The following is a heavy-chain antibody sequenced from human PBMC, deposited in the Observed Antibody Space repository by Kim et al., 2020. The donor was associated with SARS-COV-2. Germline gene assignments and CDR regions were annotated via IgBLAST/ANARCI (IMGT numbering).Heavy chain of an antibody. J-gene: IGHJ5*02. Sequence: ASVKVSCKASGYTFTSYAMNWVRQAPGQGLEWMGWINTNTGNPTYAQGFTGRFVFSLDTSVSTAYLQISSLKAEDTAVYYCARDEIAAAGTRIIAWFDPWGQGTLVTVSS. CDR3: ARDEIAAAGTRIIAWFDP. V-gene: IGHV7-4-1*02. CDR2: INTNTGNP. D-gene: IGHD6-13*01. CDR1: GYTFTSYA.